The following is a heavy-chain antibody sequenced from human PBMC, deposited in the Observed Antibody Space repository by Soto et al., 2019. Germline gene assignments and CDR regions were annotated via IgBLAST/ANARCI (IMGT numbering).Heavy chain of an antibody. CDR1: GGSISSGGYY. Sequence: QVQLQESGPGLVKPSQTLSLTCTVSGGSISSGGYYWSWIRQHPGKGLEWIGYIYYSRSTYYNPSLKSRVTITVDTSKNQFSLRLSAVTAADTAVYYCASGASGIQLWTHFHHWGQGTLVTVSS. J-gene: IGHJ4*02. D-gene: IGHD5-18*01. CDR3: ASGASGIQLWTHFHH. V-gene: IGHV4-31*03. CDR2: IYYSRST.